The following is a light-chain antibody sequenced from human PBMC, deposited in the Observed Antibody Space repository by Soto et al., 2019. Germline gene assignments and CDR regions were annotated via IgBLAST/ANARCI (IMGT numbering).Light chain of an antibody. Sequence: EVVMTQSPATLSVSPGERVTLSCRASESVHRNLAWYQQKPGQGPSLLIYYASTRATGVPDRFTGSGSGTEFTLTISSLQSEDFGVYHCQHYSNWPPTFGPVTKVEIK. J-gene: IGKJ3*01. CDR2: YAS. CDR1: ESVHRN. CDR3: QHYSNWPPT. V-gene: IGKV3-15*01.